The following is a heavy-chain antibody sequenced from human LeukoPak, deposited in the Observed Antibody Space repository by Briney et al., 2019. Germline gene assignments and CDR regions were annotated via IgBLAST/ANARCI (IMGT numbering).Heavy chain of an antibody. Sequence: SETLSLTCTVPGGSISTYYWSWIRQPPGKGLEWIGYIYYSGSTNYNPALKSRVTISVDTSKNQFSLKLSSVTAADTAMYYCARDGSARYYFDYWGQGTLVTVSS. CDR1: GGSISTYY. V-gene: IGHV4-59*01. J-gene: IGHJ4*02. CDR2: IYYSGST. CDR3: ARDGSARYYFDY.